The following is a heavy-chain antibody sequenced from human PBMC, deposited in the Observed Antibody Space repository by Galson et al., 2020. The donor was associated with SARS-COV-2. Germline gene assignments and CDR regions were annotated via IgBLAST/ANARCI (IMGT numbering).Heavy chain of an antibody. D-gene: IGHD3-22*01. J-gene: IGHJ6*02. Sequence: SETLSLTCTVSGGYISSYYWSWIRQPPGKGLEWIGYIYYSGSTNYNPSLKSRDTISVDTSKNQFSLKLSSVTAADTAVYYCARDSYDSSGYSTTYGMDVWGQGTTVTVSS. CDR2: IYYSGST. CDR3: ARDSYDSSGYSTTYGMDV. CDR1: GGYISSYY. V-gene: IGHV4-59*13.